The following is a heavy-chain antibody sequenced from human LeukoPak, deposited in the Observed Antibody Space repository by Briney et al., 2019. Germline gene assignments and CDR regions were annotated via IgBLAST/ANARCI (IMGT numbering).Heavy chain of an antibody. Sequence: QPGGSLRLSCAASGFTFSSYGMHWVRQAPGKGLEWVAVIWYDGSNKYYADSVKGRFTISRDNSKNTLYLQMNSLRAEDTAVYYCARGTGPTYYYYGMDVWGQGTTVTVSS. CDR3: ARGTGPTYYYYGMDV. CDR1: GFTFSSYG. V-gene: IGHV3-33*01. CDR2: IWYDGSNK. J-gene: IGHJ6*02.